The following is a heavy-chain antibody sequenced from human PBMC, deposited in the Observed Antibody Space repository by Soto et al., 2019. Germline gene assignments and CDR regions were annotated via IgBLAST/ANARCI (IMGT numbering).Heavy chain of an antibody. CDR2: IVPIYRTA. Sequence: ASLKVYCKASGGAYSSDRINWRRQPPGKGLEWVGGIVPIYRTADYAQKFQGRVTITADESARTSYMELRSLKSHDTAVYYCVRDSGAKLSSSWGQGTLVTVSS. V-gene: IGHV1-69*13. CDR3: VRDSGAKLSSS. CDR1: GGAYSSDR. D-gene: IGHD6-13*01. J-gene: IGHJ4*02.